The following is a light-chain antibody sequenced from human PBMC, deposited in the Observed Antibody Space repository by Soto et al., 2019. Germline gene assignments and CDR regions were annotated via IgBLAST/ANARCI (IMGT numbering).Light chain of an antibody. CDR3: QQYNGYPFT. Sequence: DIQMTQSPSTLSASVGDRVTITCRASQSISSWLAWYQQKPGKAPKLLIYKASSLESGVPSRFSGSGSGTEFTLTISSLQPDDFATYYCQQYNGYPFTFGGGTKVEIK. CDR2: KAS. V-gene: IGKV1-5*03. CDR1: QSISSW. J-gene: IGKJ4*01.